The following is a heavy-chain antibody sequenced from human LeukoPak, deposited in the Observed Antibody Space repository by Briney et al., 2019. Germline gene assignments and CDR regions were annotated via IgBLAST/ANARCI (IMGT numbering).Heavy chain of an antibody. CDR1: GYSFTSYW. CDR3: ARTIQPLYDFWRRGTYNPFDP. J-gene: IGHJ5*02. V-gene: IGHV5-51*01. D-gene: IGHD3-3*01. CDR2: IYPGDSDT. Sequence: GESLKISCKGSGYSFTSYWIGWVRQMPGKGLEWMGSIYPGDSDTRYSPSFQGQVTISADKSISTAYLQWSSLKASDTAMYYCARTIQPLYDFWRRGTYNPFDPWGQGTLVTVSS.